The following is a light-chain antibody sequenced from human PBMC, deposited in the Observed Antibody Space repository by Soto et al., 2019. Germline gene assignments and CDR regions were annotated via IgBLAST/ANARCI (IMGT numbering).Light chain of an antibody. CDR1: QSISSTS. CDR3: HYGNSPPWT. CDR2: GAS. V-gene: IGKV3-20*01. J-gene: IGKJ1*01. Sequence: EIVLTQSPGTLTLSPGERATLSCRASQSISSTSLAWYQQKPGQAPRLLISGASSRATGIPDRFSVSGSGTGFTLSISSLEPEDFAVYYCHYGNSPPWTFAQWTKVEIK.